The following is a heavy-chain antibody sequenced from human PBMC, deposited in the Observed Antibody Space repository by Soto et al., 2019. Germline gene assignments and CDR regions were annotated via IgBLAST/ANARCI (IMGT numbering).Heavy chain of an antibody. CDR3: AKVRGGSYYDVFNI. D-gene: IGHD1-26*01. CDR2: FDPEDGET. J-gene: IGHJ3*02. V-gene: IGHV1-24*01. Sequence: ASVKVSCKVSGYTLTELSMHWVRQAPGKGLEWMGGFDPEDGETIYAQKFQGRVTMTEDTSTDTAYMELSSLRSEDTAVYYCAKVRGGSYYDVFNIGGQGTRVTVSS. CDR1: GYTLTELS.